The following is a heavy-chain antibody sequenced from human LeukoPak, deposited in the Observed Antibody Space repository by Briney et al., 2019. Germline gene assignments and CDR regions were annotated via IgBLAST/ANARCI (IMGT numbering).Heavy chain of an antibody. CDR1: GGSISSGNYY. CDR2: IYTSGST. J-gene: IGHJ4*02. CDR3: ARHVEIAVAGPIDY. D-gene: IGHD6-19*01. Sequence: PSQTLSLTCTVSGGSISSGNYYWSWIRQPAGKGLEWIGHIYTSGSTNYNPSLKSRVTISVDTSKNQFSLKLSSLTAADTAVYYCARHVEIAVAGPIDYWGQGTLVTVSS. V-gene: IGHV4-61*09.